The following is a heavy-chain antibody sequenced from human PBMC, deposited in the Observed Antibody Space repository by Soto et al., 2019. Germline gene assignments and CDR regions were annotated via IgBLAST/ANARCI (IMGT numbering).Heavy chain of an antibody. CDR1: GGSISSGDYY. CDR3: ARRRGYDWDWFFDL. V-gene: IGHV4-30-4*01. CDR2: IYFSGST. Sequence: QVQLQESGPGLVKPSQTLSLTCTVSGGSISSGDYYWSWIRQPPGKGLEGIGYIYFSGSTYYNPSIKSRVTKSVDTSMNQFSLELTSVTAADTAVYYCARRRGYDWDWFFDLWGRGTLVTVSS. D-gene: IGHD5-12*01. J-gene: IGHJ2*01.